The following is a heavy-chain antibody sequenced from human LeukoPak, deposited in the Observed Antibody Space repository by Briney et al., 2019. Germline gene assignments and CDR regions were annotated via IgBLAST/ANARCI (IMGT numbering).Heavy chain of an antibody. V-gene: IGHV3-74*01. CDR3: AKVSTTVTLGPFDY. J-gene: IGHJ4*02. Sequence: GGSLRLSCAASGFTFSSYWMHWVRQAPGKGLVWVSRINTDGSSTSYADSVKGRFTISRDNAKNTLYLQVNSLRAEDTAIYYCAKVSTTVTLGPFDYWGQGTLVTVSS. D-gene: IGHD4-17*01. CDR2: INTDGSST. CDR1: GFTFSSYW.